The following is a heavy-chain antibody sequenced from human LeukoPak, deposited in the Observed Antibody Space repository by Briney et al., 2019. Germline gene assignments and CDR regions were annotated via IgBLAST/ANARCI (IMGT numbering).Heavy chain of an antibody. D-gene: IGHD3-3*01. J-gene: IGHJ4*02. CDR1: GFTVSSNY. V-gene: IGHV3-66*01. CDR3: ARDHPISS. Sequence: GGSLRLSCAASGFTVSSNYMSWVRQAPGKGLEWVSVIYSGGSTYYADSVRGRFTISRDNSKNTLYLQINSLRAEDTAVYYCARDHPISSWGQGTLVTVSS. CDR2: IYSGGST.